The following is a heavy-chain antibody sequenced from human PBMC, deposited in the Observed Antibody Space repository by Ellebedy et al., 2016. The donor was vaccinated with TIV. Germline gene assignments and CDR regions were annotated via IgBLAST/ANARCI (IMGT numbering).Heavy chain of an antibody. CDR3: ASGGWSGDRYYFDY. CDR2: ISHSGNI. J-gene: IGHJ4*02. V-gene: IGHV4-39*01. D-gene: IGHD3-3*01. Sequence: SETLSLTXSVSGDSISISITHYWGWIRQPPGKGLEWIGMISHSGNIYYNPSLKTRVTISVDTSKNQFSLKLSSVTAADTAVYYCASGGWSGDRYYFDYWGQGTLVTVSS. CDR1: GDSISISITHY.